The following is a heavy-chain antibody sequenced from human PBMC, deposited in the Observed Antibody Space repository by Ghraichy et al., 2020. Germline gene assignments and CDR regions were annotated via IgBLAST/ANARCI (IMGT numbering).Heavy chain of an antibody. D-gene: IGHD1-26*01. CDR3: ARGYSGNYHRLDY. J-gene: IGHJ4*02. CDR2: INYSGST. CDR1: GGSISSFY. V-gene: IGHV4-59*01. Sequence: SETLSLTCTVSGGSISSFYWSWIRQPPGKGLEWIGYINYSGSTNYNPSLKSRVTISVDTSKNQFSLKLSSVTAADTAVYYCARGYSGNYHRLDYWGQGTLVTVSS.